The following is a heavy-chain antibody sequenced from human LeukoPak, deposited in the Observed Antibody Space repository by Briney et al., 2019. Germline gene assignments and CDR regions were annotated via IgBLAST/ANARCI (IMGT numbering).Heavy chain of an antibody. V-gene: IGHV4-30-2*01. CDR2: IYHSGST. CDR1: GGSISSGGYS. D-gene: IGHD5-24*01. Sequence: SETPSLTCAVSGGSISSGGYSWSWIRQPPGKGLEWIGYIYHSGSTYYNPSLKSRVTISVDRSKNQFSLKLSSVTAADTAVYYCASNYGYNFGGFDYWGQGTLVTVSS. CDR3: ASNYGYNFGGFDY. J-gene: IGHJ4*02.